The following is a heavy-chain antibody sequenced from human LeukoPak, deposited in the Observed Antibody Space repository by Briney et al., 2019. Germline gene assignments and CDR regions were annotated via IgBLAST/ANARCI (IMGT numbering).Heavy chain of an antibody. V-gene: IGHV3-30*02. D-gene: IGHD3-16*01. Sequence: GGSLRLSCAASGFTFSSFSMHWVRQAPGKGLEWGAFIRSDGSDKYYADSLKGRFTISRANSKTTLYLQLKTLRTEDTAVYHCATRAFSSTTYGFGFWGQGTLVTVSS. CDR2: IRSDGSDK. J-gene: IGHJ4*02. CDR3: ATRAFSSTTYGFGF. CDR1: GFTFSSFS.